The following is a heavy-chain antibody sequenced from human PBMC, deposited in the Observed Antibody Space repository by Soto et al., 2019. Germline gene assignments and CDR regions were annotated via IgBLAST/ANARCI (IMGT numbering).Heavy chain of an antibody. V-gene: IGHV1-69*13. CDR3: ARDYYGDYPHNWFDP. CDR1: GGTFSSYA. J-gene: IGHJ5*02. D-gene: IGHD4-17*01. Sequence: GASVKVSCKASGGTFSSYAISWVRQAPGQGLEWMGGIIPIFGTANYAQKFQGRVTITADESTSTAYMELSSLRSEDTAVYYCARDYYGDYPHNWFDPWGQGTLVTVSS. CDR2: IIPIFGTA.